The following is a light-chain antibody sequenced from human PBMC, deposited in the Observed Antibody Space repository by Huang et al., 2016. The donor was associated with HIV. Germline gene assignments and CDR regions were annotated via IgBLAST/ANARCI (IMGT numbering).Light chain of an antibody. J-gene: IGKJ4*01. CDR3: QQYGTSPRT. V-gene: IGKV3-20*01. Sequence: EIVLTQSPGTLSLSPGERATLSCRASQSVSSNNLAWYQQKPGQAPRFLIFVASSRATGIPERFSGSGSGTDFTLTISRLEPEDFAVYYCQQYGTSPRTFGGGTKVEI. CDR1: QSVSSNN. CDR2: VAS.